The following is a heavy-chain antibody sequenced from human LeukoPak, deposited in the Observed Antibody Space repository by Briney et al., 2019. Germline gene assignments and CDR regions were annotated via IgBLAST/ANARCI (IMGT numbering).Heavy chain of an antibody. CDR1: GGTFISYA. Sequence: ASVKVSCKASGGTFISYAISWVRQAPGQGLEWMGRINPNSGGTNYAQKFQGRVTMTRDTSISTAYMELSRLRSDDTAVYYCARAADIVVVVAATDGGYWGQGTLVTVSS. CDR3: ARAADIVVVVAATDGGY. D-gene: IGHD2-15*01. CDR2: INPNSGGT. V-gene: IGHV1-2*06. J-gene: IGHJ4*02.